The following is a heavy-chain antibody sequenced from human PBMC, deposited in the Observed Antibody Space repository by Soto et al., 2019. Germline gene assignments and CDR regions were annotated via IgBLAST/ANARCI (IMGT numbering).Heavy chain of an antibody. CDR3: AKDATRTDGWYYFDY. V-gene: IGHV3-23*01. CDR1: GFTFSRLA. CDR2: IAYSGGTT. Sequence: PGGSLRLSCAASGFTFSRLAMGWVRQARGKGLEWVSVIAYSGGTTYYTDYVKGRFTISRDNSKKILFLQMNSLRAEDTAVYFCAKDATRTDGWYYFDYWGQGALVAVCS. J-gene: IGHJ4*02. D-gene: IGHD6-19*01.